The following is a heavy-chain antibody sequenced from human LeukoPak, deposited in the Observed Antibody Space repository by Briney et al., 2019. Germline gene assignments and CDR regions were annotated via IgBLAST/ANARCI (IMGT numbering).Heavy chain of an antibody. CDR1: GYTCTSYG. CDR2: ISAYNGNT. Sequence: ASVKVSCKASGYTCTSYGISWVRQAPGQGLERMGWISAYNGNTNYAQKLQGRVTMTTDTSTSTAYMELRSLRSDDTAVYYCARGAGAIDYYGSGSYRGSWFDPWGQGTLVTVSS. V-gene: IGHV1-18*04. D-gene: IGHD3-10*01. CDR3: ARGAGAIDYYGSGSYRGSWFDP. J-gene: IGHJ5*02.